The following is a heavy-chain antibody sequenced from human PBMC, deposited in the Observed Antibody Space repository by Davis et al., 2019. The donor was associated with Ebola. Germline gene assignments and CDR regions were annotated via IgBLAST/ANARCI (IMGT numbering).Heavy chain of an antibody. D-gene: IGHD3-10*01. J-gene: IGHJ5*02. CDR2: INPHNGNT. CDR3: ARGKTITMVRGVMNWFDP. CDR1: GYTFTNYG. Sequence: AASVKVSCKASGYTFTNYGITWVRQAPGQGLEWMGWINPHNGNTNYAQSVQGRVIMTSDTATTTAYMEVGSLRSEDTAVYYCARGKTITMVRGVMNWFDPWGQGTLVTVSS. V-gene: IGHV1-18*04.